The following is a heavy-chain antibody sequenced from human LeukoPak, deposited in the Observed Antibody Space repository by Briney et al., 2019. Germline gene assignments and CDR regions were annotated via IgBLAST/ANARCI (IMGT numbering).Heavy chain of an antibody. D-gene: IGHD6-13*01. Sequence: PGGSLRLSCEASGFTFSIRGMHWVRQAPGKGPEWVAVIAYDGKDKFYAESVKGRFTISRDNSKNTVHLQMNSLRAEDTAVYYCAKGRIAAAISDYWGQGTLVTVSS. J-gene: IGHJ4*02. CDR3: AKGRIAAAISDY. CDR1: GFTFSIRG. V-gene: IGHV3-30*18. CDR2: IAYDGKDK.